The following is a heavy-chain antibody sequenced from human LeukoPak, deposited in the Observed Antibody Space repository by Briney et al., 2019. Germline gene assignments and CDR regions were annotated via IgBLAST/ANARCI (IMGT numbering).Heavy chain of an antibody. CDR2: IYYSGST. CDR1: GGSISSGSYY. Sequence: SETLSLTCTVSGGSISSGSYYWGWIRQPPGKGLEWIGSIYYSGSTYYNPSLKSRVTISVDTSKNQFSLKLSSVTAADTAVYYCAKLGSFYYYMDVWGKGTTVTVSS. J-gene: IGHJ6*03. CDR3: AKLGSFYYYMDV. V-gene: IGHV4-39*07. D-gene: IGHD3-16*01.